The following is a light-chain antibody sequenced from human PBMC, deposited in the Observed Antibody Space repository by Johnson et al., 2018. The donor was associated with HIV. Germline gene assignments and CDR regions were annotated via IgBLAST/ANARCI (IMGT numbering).Light chain of an antibody. Sequence: QSVLSQPPSVSAAPGQKVTISCSGSSANIGDNSVSWYQQLPGTAPKLLIYDNNKRPSGIPDRFSGSKSGTSATLGITGLQTGDEADYYCGTWDSSLIAEVFGTGTKVTVL. J-gene: IGLJ1*01. CDR3: GTWDSSLIAEV. CDR1: SANIGDNS. CDR2: DNN. V-gene: IGLV1-51*01.